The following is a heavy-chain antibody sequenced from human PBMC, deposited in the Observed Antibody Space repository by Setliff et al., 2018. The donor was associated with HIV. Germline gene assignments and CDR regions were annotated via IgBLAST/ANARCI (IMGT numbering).Heavy chain of an antibody. CDR2: INPHSGVT. D-gene: IGHD3-10*01. CDR1: GYSFTGYW. Sequence: ASVKVSCKASGYSFTGYWMHWVRQAPGQGLEWMGRINPHSGVTNYAQKFQGRVTMTRDTSIATAYMDLSRLTSDDTAVYYGAKDSDFGGTTNWFDPWGQGTLVTVSS. V-gene: IGHV1-2*06. CDR3: AKDSDFGGTTNWFDP. J-gene: IGHJ5*02.